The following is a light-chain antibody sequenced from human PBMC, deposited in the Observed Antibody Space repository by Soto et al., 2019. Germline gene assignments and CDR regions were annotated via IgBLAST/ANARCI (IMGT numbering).Light chain of an antibody. Sequence: QAVVTQPPSASGTPGQRVTISCSGSSSNIGSKTVNWYQQLPGTAPKLLIYSNNQRPSGVPDRFSGSKSGTSASLAISGLQSDDEADYYCAAWDDSLNGVVFGGGTKLTVL. CDR3: AAWDDSLNGVV. CDR2: SNN. V-gene: IGLV1-44*01. J-gene: IGLJ2*01. CDR1: SSNIGSKT.